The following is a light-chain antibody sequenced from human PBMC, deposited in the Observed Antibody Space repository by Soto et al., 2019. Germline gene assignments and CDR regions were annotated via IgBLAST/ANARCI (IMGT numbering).Light chain of an antibody. CDR3: QQRSNWPPIT. Sequence: EIVLTQSPATLSLSPGERATLSCRASQSVSSYLAWYQQKPGQAPRLLIYDASTRATGIPARFSGSGSGTDFTLPISSLEPEDFAVYYCQQRSNWPPITFGQGTRLEIK. CDR2: DAS. J-gene: IGKJ5*01. V-gene: IGKV3-11*01. CDR1: QSVSSY.